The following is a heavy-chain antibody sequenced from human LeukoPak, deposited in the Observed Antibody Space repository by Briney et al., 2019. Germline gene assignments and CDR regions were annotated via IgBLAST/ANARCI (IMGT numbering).Heavy chain of an antibody. CDR1: GGSISSYY. Sequence: SETLSLTCTVSGGSISSYYWSWIRQTPGKGLEWIGYIYYSGSTNFNPSLKSRVTISVDTSKNQFSLKMSSVTAADTAVYLCARGGPPGYYYDYYMDVWGKGTTVTISS. CDR2: IYYSGST. V-gene: IGHV4-59*01. CDR3: ARGGPPGYYYDYYMDV. J-gene: IGHJ6*03.